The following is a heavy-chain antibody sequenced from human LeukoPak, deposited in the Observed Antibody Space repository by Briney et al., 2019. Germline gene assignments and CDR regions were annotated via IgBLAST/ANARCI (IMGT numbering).Heavy chain of an antibody. V-gene: IGHV1-18*01. J-gene: IGHJ6*02. D-gene: IGHD3-10*01. CDR2: ISAYNGNT. CDR3: ARTSGYYYYYGMDV. CDR1: GYTFTSYG. Sequence: ASVKVSCKASGYTFTSYGISWVRQAPGQGLEWMGWISAYNGNTNYAQKLQGRVTMTTDTSTSTAYMELRSLGSDDTAVYYCARTSGYYYYYGMDVWGQGTTVTVSS.